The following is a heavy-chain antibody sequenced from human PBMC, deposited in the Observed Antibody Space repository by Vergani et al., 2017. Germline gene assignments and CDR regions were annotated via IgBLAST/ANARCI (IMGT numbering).Heavy chain of an antibody. CDR2: INHSGST. V-gene: IGHV4-59*12. CDR3: ARWGSSWYGGFDY. J-gene: IGHJ4*02. CDR1: GGSISSYY. Sequence: QVQLQESGPGLVKPSETLSLTCTVSGGSISSYYWSWIRQPAGKGLEWIGEINHSGSTNYNPSLKSRVTISVDTSKNQFSLKLSSVTAADTAVYYCARWGSSWYGGFDYWGQGTLVTVSS. D-gene: IGHD6-13*01.